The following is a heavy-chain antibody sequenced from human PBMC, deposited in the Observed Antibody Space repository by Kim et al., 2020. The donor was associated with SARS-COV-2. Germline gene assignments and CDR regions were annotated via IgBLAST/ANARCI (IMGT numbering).Heavy chain of an antibody. CDR1: GFTLRHFW. CDR2: IKKEGNEK. Sequence: GGSLRLSCTTSGFTLRHFWMTWVRQAPGKGLEWVANIKKEGNEKHFLESLKGRFNISRDNDNNVVDLQMTNLEVSDTAIYYCVRGFWGSQWGPGTLVSVSS. D-gene: IGHD3-16*01. CDR3: VRGFWGSQ. J-gene: IGHJ1*01. V-gene: IGHV3-7*03.